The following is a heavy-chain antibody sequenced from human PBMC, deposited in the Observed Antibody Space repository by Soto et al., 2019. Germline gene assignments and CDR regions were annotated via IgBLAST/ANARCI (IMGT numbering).Heavy chain of an antibody. CDR2: ISTHNGNT. CDR1: VFTSSG. Sequence: ASVKVSCKASVFTSSGISWVRQAPGQRLEWMGWISTHNGNTIYAQKFQGRVIMTMDTSTTTVYMELRSLRPDDTAVYLCAREGILGLFDAYDLWGQGTMVTVSS. V-gene: IGHV1-18*04. D-gene: IGHD3-3*01. J-gene: IGHJ3*01. CDR3: AREGILGLFDAYDL.